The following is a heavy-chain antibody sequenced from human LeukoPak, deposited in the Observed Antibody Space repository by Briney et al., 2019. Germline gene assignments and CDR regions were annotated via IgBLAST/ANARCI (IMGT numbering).Heavy chain of an antibody. D-gene: IGHD4-17*01. V-gene: IGHV3-23*01. CDR3: AKDDDYGDLYYFDY. Sequence: GGSLRLSCAASGFTFSSYAMSWVRQAPGKGLEWVSAISGSGGSTYYADSVRGRFTISRDNSKNTLYLQMNSLRAEDTAVYYCAKDDDYGDLYYFDYWGQGTLVTVSS. J-gene: IGHJ4*02. CDR2: ISGSGGST. CDR1: GFTFSSYA.